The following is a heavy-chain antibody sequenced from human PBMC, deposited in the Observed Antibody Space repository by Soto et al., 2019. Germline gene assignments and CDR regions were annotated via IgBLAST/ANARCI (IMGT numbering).Heavy chain of an antibody. D-gene: IGHD3-22*01. CDR2: ISSSSSYT. J-gene: IGHJ4*02. Sequence: GGSLRLSCATSGFTFSDYYMSWIRQAPGKGLEWVSYISSSSSYTNYADSVKGRFTISRDNAKNSLYLQMNSLRAEDTAVYYCARDPEPYSSGYFDYWGQGTLVTVSS. CDR3: ARDPEPYSSGYFDY. CDR1: GFTFSDYY. V-gene: IGHV3-11*06.